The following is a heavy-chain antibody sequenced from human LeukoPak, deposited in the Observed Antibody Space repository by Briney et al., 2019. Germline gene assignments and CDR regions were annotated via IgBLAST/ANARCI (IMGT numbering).Heavy chain of an antibody. V-gene: IGHV4-59*12. J-gene: IGHJ6*02. CDR2: LYYSGST. CDR1: GGSITSYY. D-gene: IGHD2-21*01. CDR3: ARGSLAIMTPSKTYYYGMDV. Sequence: SETLSLTCTVSGGSITSYYWSWIRQPPGKGLEWIGYLYYSGSTNYNPSLKSRVTRSVDTSKNQFSLKLSSVTAADTAVYYCARGSLAIMTPSKTYYYGMDVWGQGTTVTVSS.